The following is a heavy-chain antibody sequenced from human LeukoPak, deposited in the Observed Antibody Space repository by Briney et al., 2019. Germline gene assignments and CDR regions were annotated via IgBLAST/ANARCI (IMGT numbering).Heavy chain of an antibody. J-gene: IGHJ4*02. D-gene: IGHD5-18*01. CDR2: INPNSGGT. Sequence: GASVKVSCKASGYTFTGYYMHWVRQAPGQGLEWMGWINPNSGGTNYAQKFQGRVTMTRDTSTSTAYMELSRLGSDDTAVYYCARGPLRVDTAMVSGLGDYWGQGTLVTVSS. CDR3: ARGPLRVDTAMVSGLGDY. CDR1: GYTFTGYY. V-gene: IGHV1-2*02.